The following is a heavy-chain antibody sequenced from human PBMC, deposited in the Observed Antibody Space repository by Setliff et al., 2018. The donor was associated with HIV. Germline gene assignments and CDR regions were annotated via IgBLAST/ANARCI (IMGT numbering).Heavy chain of an antibody. CDR3: ARHRHTSAWYATRHYFYMDV. D-gene: IGHD6-19*01. CDR1: GYTFSNYW. Sequence: GESLKISCKGSGYTFSNYWIGWVRQMPEKGLEWMGIIYPGDSDTRYSPSFQGQVTISADRSISTAFLQWSSLKASDSAMYYCARHRHTSAWYATRHYFYMDVWGEGTMVTVSS. V-gene: IGHV5-51*01. J-gene: IGHJ6*03. CDR2: IYPGDSDT.